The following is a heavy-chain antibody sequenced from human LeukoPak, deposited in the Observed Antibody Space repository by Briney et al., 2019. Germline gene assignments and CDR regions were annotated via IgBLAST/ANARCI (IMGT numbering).Heavy chain of an antibody. V-gene: IGHV4-31*03. CDR2: IYYSGST. Sequence: TLSLTCTVSGGSISSGGYYWSWIRQHPGKGLEWIGCIYYSGSTYYNPSLKSRVAISVDTSKTQFSLQLGSVTAADTAVYYCARGVHCSGGSCLFDPWAQGTLVTVSS. CDR1: GGSISSGGYY. J-gene: IGHJ5*02. D-gene: IGHD2-15*01. CDR3: ARGVHCSGGSCLFDP.